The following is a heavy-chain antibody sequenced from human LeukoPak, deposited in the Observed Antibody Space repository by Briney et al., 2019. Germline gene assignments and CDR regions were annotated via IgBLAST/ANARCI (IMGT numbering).Heavy chain of an antibody. CDR3: AELGITMIGGV. CDR1: GFNFNAYT. CDR2: IRGAATT. Sequence: GGSLRLACATSGFNFNAYTMHWVRQAPGKGLEWVSFIRGAATTNYADSVKGRFTISRDNAKNSLYLQMNSLRAEDTAVYYCAELGITMIGGVWGKGTTVTISS. J-gene: IGHJ6*04. V-gene: IGHV3-69-1*02. D-gene: IGHD3-10*02.